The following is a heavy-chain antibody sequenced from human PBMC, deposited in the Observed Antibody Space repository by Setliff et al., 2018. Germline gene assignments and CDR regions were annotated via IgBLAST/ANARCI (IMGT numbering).Heavy chain of an antibody. D-gene: IGHD3-10*01. CDR2: LSGTGGIT. V-gene: IGHV3-23*01. CDR1: GFAFSSYA. J-gene: IGHJ4*02. Sequence: GGSLRLSCAGSGFAFSSYAMSWVRQAPGKGLEWVSGLSGTGGITYYADSVKGRFTISRGNSKNTLYLQMNSLRAEDTALYYCAKGSVEGGSGSYMGDADYWGQGTLVTVSS. CDR3: AKGSVEGGSGSYMGDADY.